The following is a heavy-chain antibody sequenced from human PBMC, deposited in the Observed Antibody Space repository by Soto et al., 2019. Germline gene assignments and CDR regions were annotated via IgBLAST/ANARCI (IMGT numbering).Heavy chain of an antibody. CDR3: ATASFIIITFGGARQDAFDI. CDR1: GYTLTELS. Sequence: ASVKVSCKVSGYTLTELSMHWVRQAPGKGLERMGGFDPEDGETIYAQKFQGRVTMTEDTSTDTAYMELSSLRSEDTAVYYCATASFIIITFGGARQDAFDIWGQGTMVTVSS. V-gene: IGHV1-24*01. D-gene: IGHD3-16*01. CDR2: FDPEDGET. J-gene: IGHJ3*02.